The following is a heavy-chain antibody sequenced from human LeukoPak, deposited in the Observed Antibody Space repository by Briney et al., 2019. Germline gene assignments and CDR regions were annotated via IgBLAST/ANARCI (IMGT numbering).Heavy chain of an antibody. CDR3: ARDKKSGESSEIDY. Sequence: GGSLRLSCAASGFTFSNYWVHWVRQAPGKGLVWVSRINRDGSTTKYADSVKGRFTVSRDNAKNTLNLQMNSLRAEDTAVYYCARDKKSGESSEIDYWGEGTLVTVSS. V-gene: IGHV3-74*03. CDR2: INRDGSTT. CDR1: GFTFSNYW. D-gene: IGHD3-10*01. J-gene: IGHJ4*02.